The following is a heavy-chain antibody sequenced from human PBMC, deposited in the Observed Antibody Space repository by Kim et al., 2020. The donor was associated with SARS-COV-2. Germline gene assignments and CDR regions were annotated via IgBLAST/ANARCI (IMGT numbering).Heavy chain of an antibody. CDR3: ARVHVLYGMDV. CDR2: IYYSGST. J-gene: IGHJ6*02. CDR1: GGSISSYY. V-gene: IGHV4-59*13. D-gene: IGHD3-10*01. Sequence: SETLSLTCTVSGGSISSYYWSWIRQPPGKGLEWIGYIYYSGSTNYNPSLKSRVTISVDTSKNQFSLKLSSVTAADTAVYYCARVHVLYGMDVWGQGTTVTVSS.